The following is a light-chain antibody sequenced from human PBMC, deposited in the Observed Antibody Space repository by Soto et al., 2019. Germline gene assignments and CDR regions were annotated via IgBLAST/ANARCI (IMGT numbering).Light chain of an antibody. V-gene: IGLV2-14*01. CDR3: SSYRRSSTVV. CDR1: SSDVGGYNY. J-gene: IGLJ2*01. CDR2: DVS. Sequence: QSALTQPASVSGSPGQSITISCTGTSSDVGGYNYVSWYQQHPGKAPKLMIYDVSNRPSGVSNRFSGSKSGNTASLTISGLQAEDEADYYCSSYRRSSTVVFGGGTKLTVL.